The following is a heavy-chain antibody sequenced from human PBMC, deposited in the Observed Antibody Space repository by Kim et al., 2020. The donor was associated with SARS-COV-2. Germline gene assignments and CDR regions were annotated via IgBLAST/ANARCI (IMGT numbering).Heavy chain of an antibody. CDR3: ARRGYYDFWSGHNWFDP. J-gene: IGHJ5*02. Sequence: LKSRVTISVDTSKNQFSLKLSAVTAADTAVYYCARRGYYDFWSGHNWFDPWGQGTLVTVSS. V-gene: IGHV4-34*01. D-gene: IGHD3-3*01.